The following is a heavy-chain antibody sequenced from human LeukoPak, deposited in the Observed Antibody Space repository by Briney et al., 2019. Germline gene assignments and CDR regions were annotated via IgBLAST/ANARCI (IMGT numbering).Heavy chain of an antibody. V-gene: IGHV4-34*01. CDR2: INHSGST. J-gene: IGHJ4*02. CDR3: ARRSRSGYDYVWGSYRYKYYFDY. D-gene: IGHD3-16*02. CDR1: GGSFSGYY. Sequence: SETLSLTCAVYGGSFSGYYWSWIRQPPGKGLEWIGEINHSGSTNYNPSLKSRVTISVDTSKNQFSLKLSSVTAADTAVYYCARRSRSGYDYVWGSYRYKYYFDYWGQGTLVTVSS.